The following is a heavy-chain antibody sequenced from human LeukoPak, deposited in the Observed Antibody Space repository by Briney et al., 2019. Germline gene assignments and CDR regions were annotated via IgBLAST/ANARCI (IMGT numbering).Heavy chain of an antibody. CDR2: INRYGSA. Sequence: SETLSLTCAVYGGSFSAYYWSWIRQPPGKRLEWIGQINRYGSANYNPSLKSRVAISLDTSKNQFSLKLSSVTAADTAVYYCARDSPYSPHDSWGQGTLVTVSS. V-gene: IGHV4-34*01. CDR1: GGSFSAYY. D-gene: IGHD4-11*01. J-gene: IGHJ4*02. CDR3: ARDSPYSPHDS.